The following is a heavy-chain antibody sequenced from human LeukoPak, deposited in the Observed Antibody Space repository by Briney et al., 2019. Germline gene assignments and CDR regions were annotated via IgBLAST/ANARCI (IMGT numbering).Heavy chain of an antibody. J-gene: IGHJ6*02. CDR3: AGTLPRYYYGSGSPQYYYGMDV. Sequence: SETLSLTCTVSGGSISSYYRSWIRQPAGKGLEWIGRIYTSGSTNYNPSLKSRVTMSVDTSKNQFSLKLSSVTAADTAVYYCAGTLPRYYYGSGSPQYYYGMDVWGQGTTVTVSS. V-gene: IGHV4-4*07. D-gene: IGHD3-10*01. CDR1: GGSISSYY. CDR2: IYTSGST.